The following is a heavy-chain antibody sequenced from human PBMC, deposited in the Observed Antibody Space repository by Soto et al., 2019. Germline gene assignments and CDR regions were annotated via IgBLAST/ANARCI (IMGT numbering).Heavy chain of an antibody. CDR1: GGSISSSSYY. CDR2: IYYSGST. J-gene: IGHJ4*02. Sequence: PSETLSLTCTVSGGSISSSSYYWGWIRQPPGKGLEWIGSIYYSGSTYYNPSLKSRVTISVDTSKNQFSLKLSSVTAADTAVYYCARLRSYYDFWSGYYPNYFDYWGQGTLVTVSS. CDR3: ARLRSYYDFWSGYYPNYFDY. D-gene: IGHD3-3*01. V-gene: IGHV4-39*01.